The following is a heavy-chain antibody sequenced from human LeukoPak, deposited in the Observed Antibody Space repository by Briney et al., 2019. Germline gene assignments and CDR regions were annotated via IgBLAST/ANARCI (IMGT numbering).Heavy chain of an antibody. CDR3: ARPYDFWSGTKNWFGP. CDR2: INPGNGSP. Sequence: GASVKVSCSFTGFTITSYGIHWVQQSPGQGLEWMGWINPGNGSPSYAKKFQGRFTMTRDMSTTTAYTDLSSLTSEDMAVYYYARPYDFWSGTKNWFGPWGQGTLVTVSS. D-gene: IGHD3-3*01. J-gene: IGHJ5*02. CDR1: GFTITSYG. V-gene: IGHV1-38-4*01.